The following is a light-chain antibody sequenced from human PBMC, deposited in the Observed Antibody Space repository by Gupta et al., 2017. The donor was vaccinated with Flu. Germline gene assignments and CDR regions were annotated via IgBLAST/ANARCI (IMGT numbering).Light chain of an antibody. CDR1: SSNIRAGYA. CDR2: GND. CDR3: PSLDSIRRVYG. J-gene: IGLJ2*01. Sequence: VTISFTGGSSNIRAGYAPDWYQQQPGTAPTPLTCGNDTRPSGVPGRFSGSKSGPSASLAINGLHAEDEGDYYCPSLDSIRRVYGFGGGTKLTVL. V-gene: IGLV1-40*01.